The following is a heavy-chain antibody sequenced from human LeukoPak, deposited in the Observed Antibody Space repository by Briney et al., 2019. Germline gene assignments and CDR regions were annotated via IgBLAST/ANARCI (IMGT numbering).Heavy chain of an antibody. CDR2: IYDSETT. D-gene: IGHD6-19*01. V-gene: IGHV4-59*08. J-gene: IGHJ4*02. Sequence: PSETLSLTCTVSGCSISSSYWSWIRQPPGKGLEWIASIYDSETTKYNPSLRSRATISSDTSKNQFSLKLSSVTAADTAVYYCARQAYSSGWYTAAYWGQGTLVTVSS. CDR3: ARQAYSSGWYTAAY. CDR1: GCSISSSY.